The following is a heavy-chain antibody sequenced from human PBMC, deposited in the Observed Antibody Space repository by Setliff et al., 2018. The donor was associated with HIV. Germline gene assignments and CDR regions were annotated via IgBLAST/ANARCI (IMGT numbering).Heavy chain of an antibody. CDR1: GYTFTSYY. V-gene: IGHV1-46*01. Sequence: ASVKVSCKASGYTFTSYYMHWVRQAPGQGLEWMGIINPSGGSTSYAQKFQGRVAMTRDTSTSTVYMELSSLRSEDTAVYYCASGIVGATWLGAFDIWGQGTMVTV. CDR3: ASGIVGATWLGAFDI. J-gene: IGHJ3*02. CDR2: INPSGGST. D-gene: IGHD1-26*01.